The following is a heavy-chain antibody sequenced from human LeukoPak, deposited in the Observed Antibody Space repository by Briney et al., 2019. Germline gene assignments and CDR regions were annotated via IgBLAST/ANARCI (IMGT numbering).Heavy chain of an antibody. CDR3: ARVKSSGWYSDY. CDR1: GFTVSSNY. Sequence: GGSLRLSCAASGFTVSSNYMSWVRQVPGKGLEWVSVIYSGGSTYYADSVKGRFTISRDNSKNTLYLQMNSLRAEDTAVYYCARVKSSGWYSDYWGQGTLVTVSS. V-gene: IGHV3-53*01. D-gene: IGHD6-19*01. J-gene: IGHJ4*02. CDR2: IYSGGST.